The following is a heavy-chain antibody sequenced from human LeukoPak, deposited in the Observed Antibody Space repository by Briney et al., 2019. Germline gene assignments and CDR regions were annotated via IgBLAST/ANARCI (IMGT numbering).Heavy chain of an antibody. CDR1: GFTFSSYG. D-gene: IGHD1-26*01. J-gene: IGHJ6*03. V-gene: IGHV3-20*04. Sequence: RGSLRLSCVASGFTFSSYGMSWVRQAPGKGLEWVSGINWNGGSTGYADSVKGRFTISRDNAKNSLYLQMNSLRAEDTALYYCARLRWELLHHYYYYMDVWGKGTTVTVSS. CDR3: ARLRWELLHHYYYYMDV. CDR2: INWNGGST.